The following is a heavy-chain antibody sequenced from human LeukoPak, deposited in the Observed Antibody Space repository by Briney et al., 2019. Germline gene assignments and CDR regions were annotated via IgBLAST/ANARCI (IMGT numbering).Heavy chain of an antibody. D-gene: IGHD2-2*03. J-gene: IGHJ3*02. CDR3: ARVDDLDAFDI. V-gene: IGHV3-30*04. CDR2: ISDDGTSK. CDR1: GFTFSNHA. Sequence: GRSLRLSCAASGFTFSNHAMHWVRQGPGKGLEWVAVISDDGTSKFYADSVKGRFTIFRDNSKNTLFLQINSLRPEDTAMYYCARVDDLDAFDIWGQGTLVTVSS.